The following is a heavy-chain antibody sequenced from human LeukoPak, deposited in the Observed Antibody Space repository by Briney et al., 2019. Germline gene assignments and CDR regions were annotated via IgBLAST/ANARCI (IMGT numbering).Heavy chain of an antibody. CDR2: IYYSGST. J-gene: IGHJ6*02. V-gene: IGHV4-59*01. CDR1: GGSISSYY. Sequence: SETLSLTCTVSGGSISSYYWSWIRQPPGKGLEWIGYIYYSGSTNYNPSLKSRVTISVDTSKNQFSLKLSSVTAADTAVYYCARGVVSSSGWYGTSTRYGMDVWGQGTTVTVSS. CDR3: ARGVVSSSGWYGTSTRYGMDV. D-gene: IGHD6-19*01.